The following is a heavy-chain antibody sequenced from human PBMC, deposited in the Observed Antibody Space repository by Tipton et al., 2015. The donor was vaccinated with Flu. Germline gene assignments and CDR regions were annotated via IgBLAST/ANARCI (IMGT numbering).Heavy chain of an antibody. J-gene: IGHJ3*02. CDR3: ARVLGDCIWVSYLYPAFDI. V-gene: IGHV1-8*01. CDR1: GYIFTSYD. CDR2: MNTNSGKT. Sequence: QMQLVQSGAEVKKPGASVRVSCKASGYIFTSYDINWVRQATGQRLEWMGWMNTNSGKTGDAQMFQGRVTMTRNTYISTASMELSSLISEDTAVYYCARVLGDCIWVSYLYPAFDIWGQVTIVPVSS. D-gene: IGHD3-16*02.